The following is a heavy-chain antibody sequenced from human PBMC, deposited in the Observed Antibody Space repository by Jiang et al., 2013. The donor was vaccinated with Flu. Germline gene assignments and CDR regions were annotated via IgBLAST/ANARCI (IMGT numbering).Heavy chain of an antibody. J-gene: IGHJ6*02. Sequence: SSRLSVQRLDSAFSYSGMHWVRQAPGKGLEWVAVIWYDGRTKFYVDSVKGRFTISRDNSKNTLYLQMNSLRAEDTAVYYCARDRHVSYYYNYYGMDVWGQGTTVTVSS. CDR1: DSAFSYSG. CDR3: ARDRHVSYYYNYYGMDV. CDR2: IWYDGRTK. D-gene: IGHD3-10*02. V-gene: IGHV3-33*01.